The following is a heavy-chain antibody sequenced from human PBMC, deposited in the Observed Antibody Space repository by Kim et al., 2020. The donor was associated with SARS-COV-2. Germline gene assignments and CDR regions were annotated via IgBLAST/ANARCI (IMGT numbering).Heavy chain of an antibody. Sequence: GGSLRLSCAASGFTVSSNYMSWVRQAPGKGLEWVSVIYSGGSTYYSDSVKGRFTIPRDNSKNTLYLQMNSLRAEDTAVYYCARDIVGSGGDYDGGAFDYWGQGTLVTVSS. D-gene: IGHD4-17*01. CDR2: IYSGGST. CDR1: GFTVSSNY. V-gene: IGHV3-53*01. CDR3: ARDIVGSGGDYDGGAFDY. J-gene: IGHJ4*02.